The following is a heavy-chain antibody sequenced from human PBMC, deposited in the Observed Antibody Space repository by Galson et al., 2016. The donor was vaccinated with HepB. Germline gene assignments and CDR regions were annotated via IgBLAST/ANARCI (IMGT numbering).Heavy chain of an antibody. CDR2: ISYDGSNK. CDR1: GFTFSIYA. CDR3: ARDLAVGRYFDY. Sequence: SLRLSCAASGFTFSIYAMHWVRQAPGKGLEWVAVISYDGSNKYYADSVKGRFTISRDNSKNTLYLQFSSLRDEDTAVYYCARDLAVGRYFDYCGQGTLVTVSS. J-gene: IGHJ4*02. D-gene: IGHD2-15*01. V-gene: IGHV3-30-3*01.